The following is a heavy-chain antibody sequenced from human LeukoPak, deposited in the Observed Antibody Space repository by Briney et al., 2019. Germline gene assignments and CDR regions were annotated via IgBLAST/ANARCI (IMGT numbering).Heavy chain of an antibody. Sequence: ASVKVSCKASGYTFTSYDINWVRQATGQGLEWMGWMNPNSGNTGYAQKFQGRVTITRNTSISTAYMELSSLRSEDTAVYYCARIVVVPAYYYMDVWGKGTTVTVSS. J-gene: IGHJ6*03. V-gene: IGHV1-8*03. CDR3: ARIVVVPAYYYMDV. D-gene: IGHD2-2*01. CDR1: GYTFTSYD. CDR2: MNPNSGNT.